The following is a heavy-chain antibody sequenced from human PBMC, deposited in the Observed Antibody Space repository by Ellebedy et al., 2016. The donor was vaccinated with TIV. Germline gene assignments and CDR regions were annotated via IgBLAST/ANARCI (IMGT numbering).Heavy chain of an antibody. Sequence: ASVKVSXKASGYTFTGYYLHWVRQAPGQGLEWMGWINPNSGGTNCAQKFQGRVTMTRDTSISTAYMELSRLRSEDTAVYYCATQVGIFGVVIGDYWGQGTLVTVSS. CDR2: INPNSGGT. D-gene: IGHD3-3*01. J-gene: IGHJ4*02. CDR1: GYTFTGYY. CDR3: ATQVGIFGVVIGDY. V-gene: IGHV1-2*02.